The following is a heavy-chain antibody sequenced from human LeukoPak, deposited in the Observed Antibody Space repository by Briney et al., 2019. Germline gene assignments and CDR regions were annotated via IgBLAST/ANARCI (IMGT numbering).Heavy chain of an antibody. V-gene: IGHV4-4*02. D-gene: IGHD6-19*01. CDR1: GGSISSSNW. CDR2: IYHSGST. Sequence: SETLSLTCAVSGGSISSSNWWSWVRQPPGKGLEWIGEIYHSGSTNYNPSLKSRVTISVDKSKNQFSLKLSSVTAADTAVYYCARAGYSSGRAFDYWGQGTLVTVSS. CDR3: ARAGYSSGRAFDY. J-gene: IGHJ4*02.